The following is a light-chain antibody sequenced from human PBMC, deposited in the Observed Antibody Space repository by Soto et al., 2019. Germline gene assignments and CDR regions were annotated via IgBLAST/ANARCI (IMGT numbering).Light chain of an antibody. CDR2: DAS. CDR3: QQRSNWPPVT. V-gene: IGKV3-11*01. J-gene: IGKJ4*01. CDR1: QSVSSSY. Sequence: EIVLTQSPCTLSLSPGERATLSCRASQSVSSSYLAWYQQKPGQAPRLLIYDASNRATGIPARFSGSGSGTDFTLTISSLEPEDSAVYYCQQRSNWPPVTFGGGTKVDIK.